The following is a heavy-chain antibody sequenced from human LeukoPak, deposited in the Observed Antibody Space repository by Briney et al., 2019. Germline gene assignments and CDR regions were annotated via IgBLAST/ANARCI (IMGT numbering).Heavy chain of an antibody. CDR2: IYASGKT. V-gene: IGHV4-4*07. CDR3: TRDPDGGNSHEDPYYYGMDV. CDR1: GVSISSYY. Sequence: SETLSLTCTVSGVSISSYYWSWIRQRPGKGLEWIVRIYASGKTYYNPSLKSRGTMSVDTSKSQFSLKLTSVTAADTAVYYCTRDPDGGNSHEDPYYYGMDVWGQRTTVTVSS. J-gene: IGHJ6*02. D-gene: IGHD4-23*01.